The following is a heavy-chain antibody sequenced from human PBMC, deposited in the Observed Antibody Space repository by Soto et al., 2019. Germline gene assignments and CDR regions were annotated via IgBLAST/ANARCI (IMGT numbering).Heavy chain of an antibody. J-gene: IGHJ4*02. CDR2: IFYTGST. D-gene: IGHD3-16*01. V-gene: IGHV4-30-4*01. CDR3: ASVKGTLYRHYYSAY. Sequence: PSETLSLTCSVSGGTINSGDYFWSWIRQPPGKGLEWIGSIFYTGSTYYSPSLKSRASMSMETSKNLFSLRLRYLTAPDTAVYFCASVKGTLYRHYYSAYCGQGTAVTVYS. CDR1: GGTINSGDYF.